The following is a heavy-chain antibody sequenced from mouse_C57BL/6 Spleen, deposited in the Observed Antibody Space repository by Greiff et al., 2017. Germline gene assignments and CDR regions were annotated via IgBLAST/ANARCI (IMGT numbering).Heavy chain of an antibody. J-gene: IGHJ4*01. V-gene: IGHV1-64*01. CDR3: ARRKYGSSSIGYAMDY. CDR2: IHPNSGST. Sequence: VQLQQSGAELVKPGASVKLSCKASGYTFTSYWMHWVKQRPGQGLEWIGMIHPNSGSTNYNEKFKSKATLTVDKSSSTAYMQLSSLTSEDSAVYYCARRKYGSSSIGYAMDYWGQGTSVTVSS. D-gene: IGHD1-1*01. CDR1: GYTFTSYW.